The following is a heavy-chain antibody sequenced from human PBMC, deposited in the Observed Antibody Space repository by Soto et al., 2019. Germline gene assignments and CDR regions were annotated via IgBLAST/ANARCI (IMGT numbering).Heavy chain of an antibody. CDR3: AKGFRGYSYANGAFDI. CDR2: ISGSGGST. Sequence: GGSLRLSCAASGFTFSSYAMSWVRQAPGKGLEWVSAISGSGGSTYYADSVKGRFTISRDNSKNTLYLQMNSLRAEDTAVYYCAKGFRGYSYANGAFDIWGQGTMVTVSS. V-gene: IGHV3-23*01. CDR1: GFTFSSYA. J-gene: IGHJ3*02. D-gene: IGHD5-18*01.